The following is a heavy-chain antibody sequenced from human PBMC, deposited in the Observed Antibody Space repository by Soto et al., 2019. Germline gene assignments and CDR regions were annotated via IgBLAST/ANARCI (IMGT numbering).Heavy chain of an antibody. CDR2: ISASGGST. CDR3: AKVLSSGSYSGALEY. CDR1: GFSITSFA. D-gene: IGHD1-26*01. J-gene: IGHJ4*02. Sequence: GSLRLSCVASGFSITSFAMSWVRQAPGKGLEWASAISASGGSTYADSVKGRFTISRDNSKNTLYLQMNSLRVEDTAVYYCAKVLSSGSYSGALEYWGQGALVTVS. V-gene: IGHV3-23*01.